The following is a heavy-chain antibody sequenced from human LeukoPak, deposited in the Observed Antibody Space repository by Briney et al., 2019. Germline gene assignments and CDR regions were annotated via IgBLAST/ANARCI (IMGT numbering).Heavy chain of an antibody. J-gene: IGHJ4*02. D-gene: IGHD3-3*01. CDR2: ISGSGGST. Sequence: GGSLRLSCAASGFTFSSYAMSWVRQAPGKGLEWVSAISGSGGSTYYADSVKGRFTISRGNSKNTLYLQMNSLRAEDTAVYYCAKTYDFWSGYQYYFDYWGQGTLVTVSS. CDR1: GFTFSSYA. CDR3: AKTYDFWSGYQYYFDY. V-gene: IGHV3-23*01.